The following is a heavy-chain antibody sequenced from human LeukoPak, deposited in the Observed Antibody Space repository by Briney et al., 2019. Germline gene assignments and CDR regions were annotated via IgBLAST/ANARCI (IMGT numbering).Heavy chain of an antibody. CDR1: GGSISSYY. CDR2: IYYSGST. CDR3: ARSDDYGVYYFDY. V-gene: IGHV4-59*01. Sequence: SETLSLTCTVSGGSISSYYWSWIRQPPGKGLEWIGYIYYSGSTNYNPSLKSRVTISVDTSKNQFSLKLSSVTAADTAVYYCARSDDYGVYYFDYWGQGTLVTVSS. J-gene: IGHJ4*02. D-gene: IGHD4-17*01.